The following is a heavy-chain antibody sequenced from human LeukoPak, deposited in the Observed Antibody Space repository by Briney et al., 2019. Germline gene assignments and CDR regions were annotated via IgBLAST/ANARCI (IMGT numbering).Heavy chain of an antibody. D-gene: IGHD3-9*01. CDR2: INPNSGGT. CDR3: ARRRVGLRYFDWPNDAFDI. J-gene: IGHJ3*02. Sequence: VASVKVSCKAFGYTFTGYYMHWVRQAPGQGLEWMGWINPNSGGTNYAQKFQGRVTMTRDTSISTAYMELSRLRSDDTAVYYCARRRVGLRYFDWPNDAFDIWGQGTMVTVSS. CDR1: GYTFTGYY. V-gene: IGHV1-2*02.